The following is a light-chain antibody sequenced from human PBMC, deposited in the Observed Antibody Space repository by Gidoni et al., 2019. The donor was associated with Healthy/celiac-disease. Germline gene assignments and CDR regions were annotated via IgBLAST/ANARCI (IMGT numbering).Light chain of an antibody. V-gene: IGKV3-20*01. Sequence: EIVLPQSPGPLSLSPGERATLSCRASQSVSSSYLAWYQQKPGQAPRLLIYGASSRATGIPDRFSGSGSGTDFTLTISRLEPEEFAVYYCQQYGSSPTWTFGQGTKVEIK. J-gene: IGKJ1*01. CDR2: GAS. CDR1: QSVSSSY. CDR3: QQYGSSPTWT.